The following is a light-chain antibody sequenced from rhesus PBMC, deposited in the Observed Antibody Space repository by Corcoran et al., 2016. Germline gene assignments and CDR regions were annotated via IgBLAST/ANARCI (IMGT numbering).Light chain of an antibody. J-gene: IGKJ2*01. Sequence: DIQMTQSPSSLSASVGDRVTITCQASQGISNNLAWYQQKPGKVLKFLINKAATWQSGDPSRLSGSGSGTDFTLTVSGLQPEDFATYDSQHGYGPPYSFGQRTKVEVK. V-gene: IGKV1-25*01. CDR1: QGISNN. CDR3: QHGYGPPYS. CDR2: KAA.